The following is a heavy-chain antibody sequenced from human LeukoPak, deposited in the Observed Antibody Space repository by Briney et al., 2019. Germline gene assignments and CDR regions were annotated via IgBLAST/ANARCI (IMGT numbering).Heavy chain of an antibody. V-gene: IGHV4-31*03. J-gene: IGHJ2*01. CDR3: ARAARQGFTMIVVPFFYFDL. CDR2: INHSGRT. Sequence: SETLSLTCTVSGGSINSGASDWGWIRQHPKRGLEWVGYINHSGRTYYNPSLGSRVTMSVDTSKNQFSLKLSSVTAADSAVYYRARAARQGFTMIVVPFFYFDLWGRGTLVTVSS. CDR1: GGSINSGASD. D-gene: IGHD3-22*01.